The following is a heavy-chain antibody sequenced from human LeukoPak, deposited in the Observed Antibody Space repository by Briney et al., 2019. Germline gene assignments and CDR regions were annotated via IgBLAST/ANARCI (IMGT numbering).Heavy chain of an antibody. V-gene: IGHV1-18*01. J-gene: IGHJ4*02. D-gene: IGHD2-2*01. CDR1: GYTFTSYG. CDR3: ARGYCSSTSCYPRGY. CDR2: ISAYNGNT. Sequence: ASVKVSCKASGYTFTSYGISWVRQAPGQGLEWMGWISAYNGNTNYAQKLQGRVTMTTDTSTSTAYMGLRSLRSDDTAVYYCARGYCSSTSCYPRGYWGQGTLVTVSS.